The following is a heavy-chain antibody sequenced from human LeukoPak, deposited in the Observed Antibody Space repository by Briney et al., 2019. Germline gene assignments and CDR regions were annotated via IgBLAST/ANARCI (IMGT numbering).Heavy chain of an antibody. CDR2: IYSGGST. D-gene: IGHD2-2*01. J-gene: IGHJ4*02. CDR3: AKYARGGCSSTSCYGLSAYCGGDCYVDY. Sequence: QSGGSLRLSCAASGFTVSSNYMSWVRQAPGKGLEWVSVIYSGGSTYYADSVKGRFTISRDNSKNTLYLQMNSLRAEDTAVYYCAKYARGGCSSTSCYGLSAYCGGDCYVDYWGQGTLVTVSS. CDR1: GFTVSSNY. V-gene: IGHV3-53*05.